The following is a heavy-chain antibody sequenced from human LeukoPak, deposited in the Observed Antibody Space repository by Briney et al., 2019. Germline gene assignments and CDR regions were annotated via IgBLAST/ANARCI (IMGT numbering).Heavy chain of an antibody. Sequence: PGGSLRLSCAASGFTFSSYGMHWVRQAPGKGLEWVSSISSSSSYIYYADSVKGRFTISRDNAKNSLYLQMNSLRAEDTAVYYCAREVVGDACGYWGQGTLVTVSS. CDR3: AREVVGDACGY. D-gene: IGHD1-26*01. CDR1: GFTFSSYG. V-gene: IGHV3-21*01. J-gene: IGHJ4*02. CDR2: ISSSSSYI.